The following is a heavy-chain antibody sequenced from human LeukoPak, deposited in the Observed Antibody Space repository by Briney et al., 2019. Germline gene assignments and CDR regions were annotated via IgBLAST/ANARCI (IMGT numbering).Heavy chain of an antibody. CDR1: GDSVSSNSAA. D-gene: IGHD6-6*01. CDR2: TYYRSKWYN. J-gene: IGHJ5*02. Sequence: SQTLSLTCAISGDSVSSNSAAWNWIRQSPSRGLEWLGRTYYRSKWYNDYAVSVKSRITINPDTSKNQFSLQLNSVTPEDTAVYYCARVDEGRIAARPSNWSDPWGQGTLVTVSS. V-gene: IGHV6-1*01. CDR3: ARVDEGRIAARPSNWSDP.